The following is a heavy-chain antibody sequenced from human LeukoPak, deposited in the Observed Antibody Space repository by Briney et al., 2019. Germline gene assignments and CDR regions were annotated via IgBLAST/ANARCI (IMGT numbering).Heavy chain of an antibody. V-gene: IGHV1-3*04. J-gene: IGHJ5*02. CDR1: GYTFTSYG. Sequence: GASVKVSCKASGYTFTSYGISWVRQAPGQRLEWMGWINTGNGDTKYSQKFQGRVTITRDTSASTAYMELSSLRSEDTAVYYCARDRFVAAAPFDPWGQGTLVTVSS. D-gene: IGHD6-13*01. CDR2: INTGNGDT. CDR3: ARDRFVAAAPFDP.